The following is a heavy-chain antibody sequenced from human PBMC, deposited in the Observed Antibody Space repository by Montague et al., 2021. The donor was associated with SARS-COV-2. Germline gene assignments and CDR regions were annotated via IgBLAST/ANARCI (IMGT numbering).Heavy chain of an antibody. V-gene: IGHV4-59*01. CDR3: ARGNIPAPVPFDS. CDR1: GGSITSYF. J-gene: IGHJ4*02. D-gene: IGHD2-2*01. Sequence: SETLSLTCSVSGGSITSYFWNWVRLPPGKGLEWIGYIYYTGSTQYNPSLKSRVAISFDTSKNHFSLKVNSVTAADTSIYYCARGNIPAPVPFDSWGRGTQITVYS. CDR2: IYYTGST.